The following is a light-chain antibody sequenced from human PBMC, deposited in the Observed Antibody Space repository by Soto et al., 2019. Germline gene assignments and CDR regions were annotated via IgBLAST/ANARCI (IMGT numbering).Light chain of an antibody. CDR3: YSYAGSYTLYL. Sequence: QSVLTQPRSVSGSPGHSVTISCIGTSSDVGGYDYVSWYQQHPGKAPKLMIYDVTKRPSGVPDRFSGSKSGNTASLTISGLQAEDEADYYCYSYAGSYTLYLCGTGTQVTVL. CDR1: SSDVGGYDY. V-gene: IGLV2-11*01. J-gene: IGLJ1*01. CDR2: DVT.